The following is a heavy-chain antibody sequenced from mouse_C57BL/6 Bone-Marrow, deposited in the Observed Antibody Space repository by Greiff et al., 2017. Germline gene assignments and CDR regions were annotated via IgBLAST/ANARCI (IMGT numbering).Heavy chain of an antibody. Sequence: VQLQQPGAELVRPGASVTLSCTASGFNIKDYYMHWVKQRPEQGLEWIGRIDPEDGDTEYAPKFQGKATMTADTSSNTADMQLSSLTSGDTAVWGGEDVVAHGEGEVWGTGTAVTGSS. D-gene: IGHD1-1*01. CDR2: IDPEDGDT. V-gene: IGHV14-1*01. J-gene: IGHJ1*03. CDR3: EDVVAHGEGEV. CDR1: GFNIKDYY.